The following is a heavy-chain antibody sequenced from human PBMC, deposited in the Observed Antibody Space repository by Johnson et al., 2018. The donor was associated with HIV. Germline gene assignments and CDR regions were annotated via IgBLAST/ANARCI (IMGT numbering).Heavy chain of an antibody. V-gene: IGHV3-7*01. D-gene: IGHD6-13*01. J-gene: IGHJ3*02. CDR3: ARDQAYSSSWEGVFDI. Sequence: VQLVESGGGLVQPGGSLRLSCAASGFNFSGYWMSWVRQAPGKGLEWVANIKQDGSEKYYADSLKGRFTVSRDNSKNTLYLQMNSLTADDTAVYYCARDQAYSSSWEGVFDIWGQGTRVIVSS. CDR1: GFNFSGYW. CDR2: IKQDGSEK.